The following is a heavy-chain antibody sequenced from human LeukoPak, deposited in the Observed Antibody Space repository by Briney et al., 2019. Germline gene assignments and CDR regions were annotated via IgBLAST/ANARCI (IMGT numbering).Heavy chain of an antibody. V-gene: IGHV1-69*06. CDR1: GGTFSSYA. J-gene: IGHJ5*02. Sequence: ASVKVSCKASGGTFSSYAISWVRQAPGQGLEWMGRIIPIFGTANYAQKFQGRVTITADKSTSTAYMELSSLRSEDTAVYYCARGPCSGTSCYGVYNWFDPWGQGTLVTVSS. D-gene: IGHD2-2*01. CDR3: ARGPCSGTSCYGVYNWFDP. CDR2: IIPIFGTA.